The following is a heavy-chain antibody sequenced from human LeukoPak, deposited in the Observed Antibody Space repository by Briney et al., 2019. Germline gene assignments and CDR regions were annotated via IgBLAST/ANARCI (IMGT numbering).Heavy chain of an antibody. CDR3: AKGRGYSSGSQGFDY. J-gene: IGHJ4*02. V-gene: IGHV3-23*01. CDR1: GFTFSSYG. Sequence: GGSLRLSCAASGFTFSSYGMSWVRQAPGKGLEWVSAISGSGGSTYYADSVKGRFTISRDNSKNTLYLQMNSLRAEDTAVYYCAKGRGYSSGSQGFDYWGQGTLVTVSS. D-gene: IGHD6-19*01. CDR2: ISGSGGST.